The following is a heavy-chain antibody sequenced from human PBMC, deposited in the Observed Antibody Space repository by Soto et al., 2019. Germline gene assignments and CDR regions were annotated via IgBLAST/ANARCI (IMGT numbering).Heavy chain of an antibody. D-gene: IGHD5-12*01. CDR1: GYTFTIYG. Sequence: QVQLVQSGGEVKKPGASVKVSCKASGYTFTIYGINWVRQAPGQGLEWMGWISPDNGNTNYAQKLQGRVTMTTDTSTSTAYTERTNLRSDETAVYYCVVAIGYRGYAGMDVWGQGTTVTVSS. V-gene: IGHV1-18*01. CDR3: VVAIGYRGYAGMDV. CDR2: ISPDNGNT. J-gene: IGHJ6*02.